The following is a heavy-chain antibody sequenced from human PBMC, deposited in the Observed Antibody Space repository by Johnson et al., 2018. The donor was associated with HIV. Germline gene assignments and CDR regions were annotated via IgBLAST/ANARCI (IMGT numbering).Heavy chain of an antibody. D-gene: IGHD3-9*01. CDR1: GFTFTSYA. Sequence: EVQLVESGGDLVQPGGSLRLSCVGSGFTFTSYALHWVRQAPGKGLEYVSAISSNGGSTYYANSVSGRFTISRDNSKNTLYLQMDSLRDEDMAVYYCARGFYDILTGFDAFDIWGQGTMVTVSS. CDR3: ARGFYDILTGFDAFDI. V-gene: IGHV3-64*01. CDR2: ISSNGGST. J-gene: IGHJ3*02.